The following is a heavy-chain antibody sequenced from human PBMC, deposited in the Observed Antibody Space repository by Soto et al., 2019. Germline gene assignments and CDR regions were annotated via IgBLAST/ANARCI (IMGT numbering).Heavy chain of an antibody. V-gene: IGHV4-4*02. CDR1: VGSIRSSNW. CDR2: XYHSGXP. Sequence: PXXTLPLTCAVSVGSIRSSNWWSWVRQPPVKGLEWIGPXYHSGXPNYHPSLKSXXTITVATXXNQSSLNLSSVTAADTAVYYCARERPDGARLDPWGQGTLVTVSS. J-gene: IGHJ5*02. D-gene: IGHD6-6*01. CDR3: ARERPDGARLDP.